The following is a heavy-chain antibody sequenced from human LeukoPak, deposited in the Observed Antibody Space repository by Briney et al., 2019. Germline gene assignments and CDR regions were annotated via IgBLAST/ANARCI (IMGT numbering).Heavy chain of an antibody. J-gene: IGHJ4*02. CDR1: GFTFSSYS. V-gene: IGHV3-48*01. CDR3: ARAGQQQLVRRTPFLPPSDY. D-gene: IGHD6-13*01. CDR2: ISSSSSTI. Sequence: GGSLRLSCAASGFTFSSYSMNWVRQAPGKGLEWVSYISSSSSTIYYADSVKGRFTISRDNAKNSLYLQMNSLRAEDTAVYYRARAGQQQLVRRTPFLPPSDYWGQGTLVTVSS.